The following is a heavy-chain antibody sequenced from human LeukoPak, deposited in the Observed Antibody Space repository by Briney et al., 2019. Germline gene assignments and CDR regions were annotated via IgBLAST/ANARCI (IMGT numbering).Heavy chain of an antibody. CDR2: IKQDGSEK. CDR3: ARLIPYYYGSGSPDF. Sequence: GGSLRLSCAASGFTFSSYWMSWVRQAPGKGLEWVANIKQDGSEKYYVDSVKGRFTISRDNAKNSLYLQMNSLRAEDTAVYYCARLIPYYYGSGSPDFGGQGTLVTVSS. V-gene: IGHV3-7*01. D-gene: IGHD3-10*01. J-gene: IGHJ4*02. CDR1: GFTFSSYW.